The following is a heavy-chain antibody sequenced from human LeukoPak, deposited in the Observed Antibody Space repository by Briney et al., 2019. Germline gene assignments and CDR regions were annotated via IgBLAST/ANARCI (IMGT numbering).Heavy chain of an antibody. CDR3: AREVPSYGYAFDI. V-gene: IGHV3-48*01. CDR1: GFTFSDYS. Sequence: GGSLRLSCAASGFTFSDYSMNWVRQAPGKGLEWVAYISSSSSTIYYADSLKGRFTVSRDNAKNSLYLQMNSLRAVDTALYYCAREVPSYGYAFDIWGQGTMVTVSS. CDR2: ISSSSSTI. J-gene: IGHJ3*02. D-gene: IGHD5-18*01.